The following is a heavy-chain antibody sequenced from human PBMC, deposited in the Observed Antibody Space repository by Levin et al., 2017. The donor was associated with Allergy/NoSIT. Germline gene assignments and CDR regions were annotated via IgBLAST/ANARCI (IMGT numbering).Heavy chain of an antibody. J-gene: IGHJ4*02. CDR1: GFSFSSYA. CDR3: AKDREMTHVFGERASFDY. CDR2: TTYSGGST. V-gene: IGHV3-23*01. Sequence: SCAASGFSFSSYAMNWVRQAPGKGLEWVSGTTYSGGSTYYADSVKGRFTISRDNSRNTLYLKMNDLRAEDTAVYYCAKDREMTHVFGERASFDYWGQGTLVTVSS. D-gene: IGHD3-10*01.